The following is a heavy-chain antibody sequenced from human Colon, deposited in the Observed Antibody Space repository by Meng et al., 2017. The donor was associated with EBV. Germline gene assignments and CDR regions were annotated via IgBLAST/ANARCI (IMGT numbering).Heavy chain of an antibody. V-gene: IGHV4-4*02. CDR3: ARERGGVTRDFDS. J-gene: IGHJ4*02. Sequence: QVQLQESGPGLVKPSGXLSLTCXVSGGSISSSNWWSWVRQPPGKGLEWIGEIYHSGSTNYNPSLKSRVTISVDKSKNQFSLNLSSVTAADTAIYYCARERGGVTRDFDSGGQGALVTVSS. CDR2: IYHSGST. CDR1: GGSISSSNW. D-gene: IGHD3-16*01.